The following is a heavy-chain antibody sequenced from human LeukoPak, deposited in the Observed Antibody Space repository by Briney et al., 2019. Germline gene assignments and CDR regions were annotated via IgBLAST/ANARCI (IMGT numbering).Heavy chain of an antibody. J-gene: IGHJ4*02. CDR2: IYYSGST. D-gene: IGHD6-19*01. Sequence: PSETLSLTCTVSGGSISSYYWSCIRQPPGKGLEWIGYIYYSGSTNYNPSLKSRVTISVDTSKNQFSLKLSSVTAADTAVYYCARGRKAVAGTVDYWGQGTLVTVSS. CDR1: GGSISSYY. CDR3: ARGRKAVAGTVDY. V-gene: IGHV4-59*12.